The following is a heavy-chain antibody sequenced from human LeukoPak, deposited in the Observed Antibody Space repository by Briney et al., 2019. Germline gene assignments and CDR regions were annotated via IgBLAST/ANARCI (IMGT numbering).Heavy chain of an antibody. CDR2: IIPIFGTA. CDR1: GGTFSSYA. V-gene: IGHV1-69*05. J-gene: IGHJ6*03. D-gene: IGHD6-19*01. Sequence: SVKVSCKASGGTFSSYAISWVRQAPGQGLEWMGGIIPIFGTANYAQKFQGRVTITTDESTSTAYMELSSLRSEDTAVYYCARGSGIAVAGTEDDYMDVWGKGTTVTVSS. CDR3: ARGSGIAVAGTEDDYMDV.